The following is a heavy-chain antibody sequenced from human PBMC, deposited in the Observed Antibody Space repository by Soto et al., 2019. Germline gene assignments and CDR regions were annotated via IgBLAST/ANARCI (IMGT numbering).Heavy chain of an antibody. CDR3: ARESARDGPGYLSYYYDMDV. D-gene: IGHD3-22*01. V-gene: IGHV1-69*01. J-gene: IGHJ6*03. Sequence: QVQLVQSGAEVQKPGSSVKVSCKASGGTFSSYAISWVRQAPGQGLEWMGGIIPIFGTANYAQKFQGRVTNTADESTSTAYMELSSLRSEDTAVYDCARESARDGPGYLSYYYDMDVWGKGTTVTVSS. CDR2: IIPIFGTA. CDR1: GGTFSSYA.